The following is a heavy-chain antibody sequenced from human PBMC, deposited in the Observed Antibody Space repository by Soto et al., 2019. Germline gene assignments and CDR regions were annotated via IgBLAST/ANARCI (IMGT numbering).Heavy chain of an antibody. Sequence: GGSLRLSCAASGFTFSSYAMSWVRQAPGKGLEWVSAISGSAGSTYYADSVKGRFTISRDNSKNTLYLQMNSLRVEDTAVYYCAKGLTGPPYYAMDVWGKGTTVTVSS. V-gene: IGHV3-23*01. J-gene: IGHJ6*04. CDR2: ISGSAGST. CDR1: GFTFSSYA. D-gene: IGHD7-27*01. CDR3: AKGLTGPPYYAMDV.